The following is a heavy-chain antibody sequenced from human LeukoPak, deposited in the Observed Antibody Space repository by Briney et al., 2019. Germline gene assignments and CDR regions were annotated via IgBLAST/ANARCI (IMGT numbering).Heavy chain of an antibody. D-gene: IGHD6-19*01. CDR1: GFTFSSYA. Sequence: GGSLRLSCAASGFTFSSYAMSWVRQAPGKGLEWVSAISGSGGSTYYADSVKGRFTISRDNSKNTLYLQMNSLRAEDTAVYYCANVGWRAVAKTFDYWGQGTLVTVSS. CDR3: ANVGWRAVAKTFDY. CDR2: ISGSGGST. V-gene: IGHV3-23*01. J-gene: IGHJ4*02.